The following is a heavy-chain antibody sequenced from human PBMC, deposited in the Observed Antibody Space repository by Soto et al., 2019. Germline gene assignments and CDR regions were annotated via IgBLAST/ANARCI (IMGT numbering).Heavy chain of an antibody. Sequence: GGSLRLSCAASGFTFDDYAMHWVRQAPGKGLEWVSGISWNSGSIGYADSVKGRFTISRDNAKNSLYLQMNSLRAEDTALYYCAKDGYSYGYGYYYYGMDVWGQGTTVTVSS. CDR1: GFTFDDYA. J-gene: IGHJ6*02. V-gene: IGHV3-9*01. CDR2: ISWNSGSI. D-gene: IGHD5-18*01. CDR3: AKDGYSYGYGYYYYGMDV.